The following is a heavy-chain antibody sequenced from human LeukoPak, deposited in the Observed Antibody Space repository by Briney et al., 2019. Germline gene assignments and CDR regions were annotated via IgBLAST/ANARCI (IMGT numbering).Heavy chain of an antibody. CDR3: ARPYSSGWSAYFQH. CDR2: INPNSGGT. V-gene: IGHV1-2*02. Sequence: ASVKVSCKASGYTFTGYYMHWVRQAPGQGLEWMGWINPNSGGTNYAQKFQGRVTMTRDTSISTAYMELSRLRSDDTAVYYCARPYSSGWSAYFQHWGQGTLVTVSS. CDR1: GYTFTGYY. J-gene: IGHJ1*01. D-gene: IGHD6-19*01.